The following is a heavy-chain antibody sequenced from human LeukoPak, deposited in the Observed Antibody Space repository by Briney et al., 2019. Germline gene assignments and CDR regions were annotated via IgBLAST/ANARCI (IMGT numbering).Heavy chain of an antibody. D-gene: IGHD4-17*01. CDR1: GFIVSSNY. CDR3: ARGATTTVTTDY. Sequence: GGSLRLSCAASGFIVSSNYMSWVRQAPGKGLEWVSVIYSGDITYYADSVKGRFTISRDNSKNTLYLQMNSLRAEDTAVYYCARGATTTVTTDYWGQGTLVTVSS. J-gene: IGHJ4*02. CDR2: IYSGDIT. V-gene: IGHV3-66*01.